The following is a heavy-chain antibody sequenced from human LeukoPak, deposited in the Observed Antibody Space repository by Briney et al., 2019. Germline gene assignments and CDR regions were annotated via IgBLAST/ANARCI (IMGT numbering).Heavy chain of an antibody. CDR2: IRYDVTNK. V-gene: IGHV3-30*02. J-gene: IGHJ5*02. D-gene: IGHD1-26*01. Sequence: PGGSLRLSCAASRFSFSSYGMHWVRQAPGKGLEWVAFIRYDVTNKYYADSVKGRFNISRDNSKNTLYLKMNSLRAEDTAVYYCARDSGFEGASALDPWGQGTLVTVSS. CDR3: ARDSGFEGASALDP. CDR1: RFSFSSYG.